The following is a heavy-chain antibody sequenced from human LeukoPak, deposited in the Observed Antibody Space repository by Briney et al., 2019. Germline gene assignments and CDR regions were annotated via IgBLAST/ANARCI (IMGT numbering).Heavy chain of an antibody. CDR2: ISSSSSTI. J-gene: IGHJ6*03. Sequence: GGSLRLSCAASGFTFSSYSMNWVRQAPGKGLEWVSYISSSSSTIYYADSVKGRFTISRDNAKNSRYLQMNSLRAEDTAVYYCARDTGIAVRGVRGSGMDVWGKGTTVTVSS. V-gene: IGHV3-48*04. CDR3: ARDTGIAVRGVRGSGMDV. D-gene: IGHD6-19*01. CDR1: GFTFSSYS.